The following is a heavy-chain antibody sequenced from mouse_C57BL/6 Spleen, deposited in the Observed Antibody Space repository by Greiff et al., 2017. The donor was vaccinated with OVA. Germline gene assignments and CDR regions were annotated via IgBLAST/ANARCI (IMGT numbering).Heavy chain of an antibody. CDR3: ASGTVVEDWYFDV. CDR2: INPSTGGT. CDR1: GYSFTGYY. D-gene: IGHD1-1*01. J-gene: IGHJ1*03. Sequence: EVQLQQSGPELVKPGASVKISCKASGYSFTGYYMNWVKQSPEKSLEWIGEINPSTGGTTYNQKFKAKATLTVDKSSSTAYMQLKSLTSEDSAVYYCASGTVVEDWYFDVWGTGTTVTVSS. V-gene: IGHV1-42*01.